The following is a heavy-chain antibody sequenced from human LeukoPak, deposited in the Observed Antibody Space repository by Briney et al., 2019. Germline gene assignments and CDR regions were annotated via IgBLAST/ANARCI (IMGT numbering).Heavy chain of an antibody. V-gene: IGHV1-8*03. J-gene: IGHJ6*03. CDR1: GYTFTSYD. CDR3: ARSGYSNYGYYMDV. Sequence: GASVKVSCKASGYTFTSYDINWVRQATGQGLEWMGWMNPSSGNTGYAQEFQGRVTITRNTSISTAYMELSSLRSEDTAVYCCARSGYSNYGYYMDVWGKGTTVTVSS. D-gene: IGHD4-11*01. CDR2: MNPSSGNT.